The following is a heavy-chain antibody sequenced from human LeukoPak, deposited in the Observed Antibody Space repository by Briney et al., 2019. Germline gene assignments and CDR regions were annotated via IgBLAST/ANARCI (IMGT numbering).Heavy chain of an antibody. Sequence: GASVKVSCQASGYSFSGYYMHWVRQAPGQGLEWMGWINPHSGDTYYEQKLQGRVTMTRATSISTSYMELSSLRSEDTAVYYCARGPGGVPRTVTTSRWYFDLWGRGTLVTVSS. J-gene: IGHJ2*01. CDR2: INPHSGDT. CDR1: GYSFSGYY. CDR3: ARGPGGVPRTVTTSRWYFDL. V-gene: IGHV1-2*02. D-gene: IGHD4-17*01.